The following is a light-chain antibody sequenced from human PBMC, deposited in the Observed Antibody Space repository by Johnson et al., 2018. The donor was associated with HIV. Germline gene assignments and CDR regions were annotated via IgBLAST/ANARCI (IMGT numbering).Light chain of an antibody. V-gene: IGLV1-51*02. CDR3: GTWHSSLNGYV. J-gene: IGLJ1*01. CDR2: ENN. Sequence: QSVLTQPPSVSAAPGQKVTISCSGSSSNIGNNYVSWYQHLPGTAPKLLIYENNKRPSGIPDRFSGSKSGTSATLGITGLQTGDEADYYCGTWHSSLNGYVFGSGTKVTVL. CDR1: SSNIGNNY.